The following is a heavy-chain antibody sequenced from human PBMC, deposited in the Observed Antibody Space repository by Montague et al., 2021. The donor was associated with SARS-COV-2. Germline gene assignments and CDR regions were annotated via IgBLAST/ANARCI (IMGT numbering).Heavy chain of an antibody. V-gene: IGHV4-59*01. CDR3: ARDSDYYDSSAGYYYGMDV. J-gene: IGHJ6*02. Sequence: SETLSLTCTVSGGSISSYYWSWIRQPPGKGLEWIGYIYYSGSTNYNPSLKSRVTISVDRSKNQFSLKLSSVTAADTAVYYCARDSDYYDSSAGYYYGMDVWGQGTTVTVSS. CDR1: GGSISSYY. CDR2: IYYSGST. D-gene: IGHD3-22*01.